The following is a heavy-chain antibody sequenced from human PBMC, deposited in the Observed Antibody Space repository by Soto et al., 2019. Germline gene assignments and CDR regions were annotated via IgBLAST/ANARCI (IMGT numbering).Heavy chain of an antibody. J-gene: IGHJ6*02. V-gene: IGHV1-69*12. Sequence: QVQLMQSGAEVKKPGSSVKVSCKASGGTFSSYAINWVRQAPGQGLEWMGGIIPIFATADYAQKFQGRVTITADESTSTAYMELSSLRPEDTAVYYCAQCLLGVNYYYGMDVWGQGTTVTVSS. CDR2: IIPIFATA. CDR1: GGTFSSYA. CDR3: AQCLLGVNYYYGMDV. D-gene: IGHD3-16*01.